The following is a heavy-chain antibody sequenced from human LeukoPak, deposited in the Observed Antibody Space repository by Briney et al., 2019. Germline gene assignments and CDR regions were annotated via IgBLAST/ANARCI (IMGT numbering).Heavy chain of an antibody. CDR2: ISGSGGST. CDR3: AKESRELPTFDY. Sequence: QAGGSLRLSCAASGFTFSSYAMSWVRQAPGKGLEWVSAISGSGGSTYYADSVKGRFSISRDNSKNTLYLQMNSLRAEGTAVYYCAKESRELPTFDYWGQGTLVTVSS. D-gene: IGHD1-26*01. J-gene: IGHJ4*02. CDR1: GFTFSSYA. V-gene: IGHV3-23*01.